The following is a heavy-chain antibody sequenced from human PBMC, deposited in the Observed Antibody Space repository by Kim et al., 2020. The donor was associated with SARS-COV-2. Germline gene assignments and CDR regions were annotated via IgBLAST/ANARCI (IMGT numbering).Heavy chain of an antibody. V-gene: IGHV4-59*01. CDR1: GGSISSYY. J-gene: IGHJ5*02. CDR3: ARAPRAGTNWFDP. D-gene: IGHD1-7*01. CDR2: IYYSGST. Sequence: SETLSLTCTVSGGSISSYYWSWIRQPPGKGLEWIGYIYYSGSTNYNPSLKSRVTISVDTSKNQFSLKLSSVTAADTAVYYCARAPRAGTNWFDPWGQGTLVTVSS.